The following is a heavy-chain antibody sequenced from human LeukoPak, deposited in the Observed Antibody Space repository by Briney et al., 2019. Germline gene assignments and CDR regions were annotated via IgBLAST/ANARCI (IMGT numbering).Heavy chain of an antibody. CDR3: ARLEDVRVSMVPGLMMTPPYFDP. CDR1: GASISSYF. Sequence: SETLSLTCTVSGASISSYFWSWIRQPPGKGLEWIGYISTSGSTTYNPSLKSRVTIAADTSKNQFSLKLNSVTAADTAIYYCARLEDVRVSMVPGLMMTPPYFDPWGQGTLVTVSS. D-gene: IGHD3-10*01. V-gene: IGHV4-4*09. CDR2: ISTSGST. J-gene: IGHJ5*02.